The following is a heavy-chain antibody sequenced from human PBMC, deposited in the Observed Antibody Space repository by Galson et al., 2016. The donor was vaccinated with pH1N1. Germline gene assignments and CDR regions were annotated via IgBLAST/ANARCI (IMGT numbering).Heavy chain of an antibody. Sequence: SLRLSCAASGFPFSSYGMTWVRQAPGKGLEWVSSLSGRSGGAEYADSVRGRFTMSRDKSRNTLYLQMTNLRAEDTAVYYCAKDNPYGTSWYVKSDYWGPGTFVTISS. CDR1: GFPFSSYG. CDR2: LSGRSGGA. J-gene: IGHJ4*02. CDR3: AKDNPYGTSWYVKSDY. V-gene: IGHV3-23*01. D-gene: IGHD6-13*01.